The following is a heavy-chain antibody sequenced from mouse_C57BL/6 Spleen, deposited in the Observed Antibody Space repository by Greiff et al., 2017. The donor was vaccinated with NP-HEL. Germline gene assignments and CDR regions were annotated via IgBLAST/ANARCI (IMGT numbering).Heavy chain of an antibody. CDR3: ARPPSYSNYVSWYFDV. J-gene: IGHJ1*03. Sequence: EVQLQQSGPELVKPGASVKIPCEASGYTFTDYNMDWVKQSHGKSLEWIGDINPNNGGTIYNQKFKGKATLTVDKSSSTAYMELRSLTSEDTAVYYCARPPSYSNYVSWYFDVWGTGTTVTVSS. D-gene: IGHD2-5*01. CDR2: INPNNGGT. CDR1: GYTFTDYN. V-gene: IGHV1-18*01.